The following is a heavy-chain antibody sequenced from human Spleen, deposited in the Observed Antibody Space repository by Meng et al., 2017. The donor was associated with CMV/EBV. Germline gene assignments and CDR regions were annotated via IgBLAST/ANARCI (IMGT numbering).Heavy chain of an antibody. V-gene: IGHV1-18*01. CDR2: ISGYNGNT. Sequence: TFSSYAISWVRQAPGQGLEWMGWISGYNGNTDYAPRFQGRVTMTTDTSTSTAYMELRSLRSDDTAVYYCARVDGGGVVVPAAILTWGQGTLVTVSS. J-gene: IGHJ4*02. CDR3: ARVDGGGVVVPAAILT. CDR1: TFSSYA. D-gene: IGHD2-2*01.